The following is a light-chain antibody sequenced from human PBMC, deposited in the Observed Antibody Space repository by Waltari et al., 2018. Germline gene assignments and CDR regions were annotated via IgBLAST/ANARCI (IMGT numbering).Light chain of an antibody. J-gene: IGKJ4*01. V-gene: IGKV3-20*01. CDR1: QSVSTY. CDR3: QKYSSAPLT. CDR2: GAS. Sequence: VILTQSPATLSLSPGERATLSCRASQSVSTYLAWYQQKPGQPPRLLIYGASNRATGIPDRFSGSGSGTEFTLTISSLEPEDFAVYYCQKYSSAPLTFGGGTKVEIK.